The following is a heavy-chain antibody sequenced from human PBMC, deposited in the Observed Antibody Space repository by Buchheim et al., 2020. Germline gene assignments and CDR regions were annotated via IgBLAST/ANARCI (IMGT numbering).Heavy chain of an antibody. D-gene: IGHD3-10*01. CDR1: GFTFSSYA. CDR3: AKGTPRDLLLWFGELLMGFDY. CDR2: ISGSGGST. V-gene: IGHV3-23*01. J-gene: IGHJ4*02. Sequence: EVQLLESGGGLVQPGGSLRLSCAASGFTFSSYAMSWVRQAPGKGLEWVSAISGSGGSTYYADSVKGRFTISRDNSKNTLYLQMNSLRAEDTAVYYCAKGTPRDLLLWFGELLMGFDYWGQGTL.